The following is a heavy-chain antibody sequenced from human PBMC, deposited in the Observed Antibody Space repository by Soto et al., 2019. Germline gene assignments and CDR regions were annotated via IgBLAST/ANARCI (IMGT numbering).Heavy chain of an antibody. CDR1: GYSFTDYH. D-gene: IGHD2-8*01. Sequence: ASVKVSCKASGYSFTDYHIHWVRRAPGQGLEWLGRINPKSGGTSTAQKFQGWVTMTTDTSISTASMELTRLTSDDTAIYYCARGDSTDCSNGVCSFFYNHDMDVWGQGTTVTVSS. CDR3: ARGDSTDCSNGVCSFFYNHDMDV. V-gene: IGHV1-2*04. CDR2: INPKSGGT. J-gene: IGHJ6*02.